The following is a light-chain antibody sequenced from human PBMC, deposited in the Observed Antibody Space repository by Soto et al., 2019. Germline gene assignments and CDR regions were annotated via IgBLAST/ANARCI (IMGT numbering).Light chain of an antibody. V-gene: IGLV2-14*01. Sequence: QSALTQPASVSGSPGQSITISCTGTSRDVGGYNYVSWYQQHPGKAPKLIIYEVSNRPSGVSNRFSGSKSGNTASLTISGLQAEDEADYYCSSYTSSSTRVFGGGTKVTVL. CDR2: EVS. J-gene: IGLJ2*01. CDR3: SSYTSSSTRV. CDR1: SRDVGGYNY.